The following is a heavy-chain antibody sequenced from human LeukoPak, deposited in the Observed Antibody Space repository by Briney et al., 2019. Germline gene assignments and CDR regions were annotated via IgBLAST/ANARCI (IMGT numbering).Heavy chain of an antibody. CDR1: GFTFSSYA. CDR2: ISYDGSNK. V-gene: IGHV3-30*04. J-gene: IGHJ3*02. CDR3: AGDHEAPAFDI. Sequence: GGSLRLSCAASGFTFSSYAMHWVRQAPGKGLEWVAVISYDGSNKYYADSVKGRFTISRDNSKNTLYLQMNSLRAEDTAVYYCAGDHEAPAFDIWGQGTMVTVSS.